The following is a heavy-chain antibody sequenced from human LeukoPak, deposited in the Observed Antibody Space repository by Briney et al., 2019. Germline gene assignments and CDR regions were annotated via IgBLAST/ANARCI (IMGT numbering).Heavy chain of an antibody. CDR3: ARSSYDFWSGYSPFLYFDY. V-gene: IGHV4-61*02. J-gene: IGHJ4*02. CDR2: IYTSGST. Sequence: SETLSLTCTVSGGSISSGSYYWSWIRQPAGKGLEWIGRIYTSGSTNYNPSLKSRVTISVDTSKNQFSLKLSSVTAADTAVYYCARSSYDFWSGYSPFLYFDYWGRGTLVTVSS. CDR1: GGSISSGSYY. D-gene: IGHD3-3*01.